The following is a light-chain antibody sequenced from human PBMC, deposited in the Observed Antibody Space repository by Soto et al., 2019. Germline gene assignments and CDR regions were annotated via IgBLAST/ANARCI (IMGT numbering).Light chain of an antibody. CDR2: EDT. CDR1: SRDVGIYNL. CDR3: CSYAGSSTYV. J-gene: IGLJ1*01. Sequence: QSALTQPASLSGSPGQSITISCTGTSRDVGIYNLVSWYQLHPGKVPKLIIYEDTKRPSGISSRFSGSESGITAFLTISGLQAEDEADYYCCSYAGSSTYVFGTGTKLTVL. V-gene: IGLV2-23*01.